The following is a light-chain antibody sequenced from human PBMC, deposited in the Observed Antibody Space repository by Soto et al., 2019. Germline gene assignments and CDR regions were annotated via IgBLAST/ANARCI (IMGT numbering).Light chain of an antibody. V-gene: IGLV1-40*01. Sequence: QSVLTQPPSVSGAPGQRVTISCTGSSSNTGAGYDVHWYQQRPGTAPKLLIFGNNNRPSGVPDRFSGSKSGTSASLAITGLQVEDEGDYYCQSYDSTLSARYVFXTGTNRTVL. J-gene: IGLJ1*01. CDR1: SSNTGAGYD. CDR2: GNN. CDR3: QSYDSTLSARYV.